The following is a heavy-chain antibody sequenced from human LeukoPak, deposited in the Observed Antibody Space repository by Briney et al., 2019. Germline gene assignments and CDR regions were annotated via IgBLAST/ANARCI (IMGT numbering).Heavy chain of an antibody. CDR3: TREEWLQLVRGYYYYGMDV. Sequence: GGSLRLSCTASGFTFGDYAKNWVRQAPGKGLEWVGFIRSKAYGGTTEYAASVKGRFTISRDDSKSIAYLQMNSLKTEDTAVYYCTREEWLQLVRGYYYYGMDVWGQGTTVTVSS. J-gene: IGHJ6*02. CDR2: IRSKAYGGTT. D-gene: IGHD5-12*01. CDR1: GFTFGDYA. V-gene: IGHV3-49*04.